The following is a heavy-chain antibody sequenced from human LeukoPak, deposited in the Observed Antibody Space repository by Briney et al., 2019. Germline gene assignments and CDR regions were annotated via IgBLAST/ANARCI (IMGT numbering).Heavy chain of an antibody. J-gene: IGHJ4*02. CDR2: IYSGGKT. D-gene: IGHD3-22*01. Sequence: PGGSLRLSCAASGFTFSSYWMSWVRQAPGKGLEWVSVIYSGGKTYFADSVKGRFIISRDNSKNTLYLQMNSLRAEDTAVYYCATTPRPEYFSDSSGFDYWGQGTLVTVSS. CDR3: ATTPRPEYFSDSSGFDY. V-gene: IGHV3-66*01. CDR1: GFTFSSYW.